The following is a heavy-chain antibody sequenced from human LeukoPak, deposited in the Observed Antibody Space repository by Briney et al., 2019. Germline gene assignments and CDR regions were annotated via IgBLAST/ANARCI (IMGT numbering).Heavy chain of an antibody. V-gene: IGHV3-66*01. CDR2: IYSGGST. J-gene: IGHJ4*02. CDR1: GFTVSSNY. Sequence: GGSLRLSCAASGFTVSSNYMSWVRQSPGKGLEWVSVIYSGGSTDYADSVKGRFTVSRDNPKNTLYLQMNSLRAEDTAVYYCARDSPDCWGQGTLVTVSS. CDR3: ARDSPDC.